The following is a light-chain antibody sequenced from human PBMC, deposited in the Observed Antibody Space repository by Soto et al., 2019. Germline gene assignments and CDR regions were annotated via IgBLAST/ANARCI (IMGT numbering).Light chain of an antibody. Sequence: DVVMTQSPLSLPVTLGQPASISCRSSHSLVYSDGNTYLDLFQQRPGQSPRRLIYKLSNRDSGVSDIFSGIGSGTDFTLKISWFDFEDLAFYFCMQPPQLPIIFVAGTKVDIK. J-gene: IGKJ3*01. CDR2: KLS. CDR3: MQPPQLPII. CDR1: HSLVYSDGNTY. V-gene: IGKV2-30*01.